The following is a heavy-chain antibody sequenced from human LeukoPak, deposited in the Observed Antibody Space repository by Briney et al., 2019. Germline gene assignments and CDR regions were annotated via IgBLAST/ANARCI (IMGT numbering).Heavy chain of an antibody. V-gene: IGHV4-4*07. J-gene: IGHJ4*02. D-gene: IGHD6-19*01. Sequence: PSETLSLTCTVSGGSISSYYWSWIRQPAGKGLEWIGRIYTSGTTHYNPSLKSRVTMSVDTSKNQFSLKLSSVTAADTAVYYCARHRRGSGWSFFDYWGQGTLVTVSS. CDR2: IYTSGTT. CDR1: GGSISSYY. CDR3: ARHRRGSGWSFFDY.